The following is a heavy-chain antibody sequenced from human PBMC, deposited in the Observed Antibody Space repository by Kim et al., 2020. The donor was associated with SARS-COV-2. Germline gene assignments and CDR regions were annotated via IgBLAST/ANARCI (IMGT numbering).Heavy chain of an antibody. CDR1: GFTFSSYA. D-gene: IGHD3-3*01. Sequence: GGSLRLSCAASGFTFSSYAMHWVRQAPGKGLEWVAVISYDGSNKYYADSVKGRFTISRDNSKNTLYLQMNSLRAEDTAVYYCARYYGRSSDYWGQGTLVTVSS. CDR2: ISYDGSNK. J-gene: IGHJ4*02. CDR3: ARYYGRSSDY. V-gene: IGHV3-30-3*01.